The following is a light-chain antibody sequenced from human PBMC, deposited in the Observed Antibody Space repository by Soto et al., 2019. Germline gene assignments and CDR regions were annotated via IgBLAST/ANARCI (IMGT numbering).Light chain of an antibody. J-gene: IGLJ2*01. CDR2: SKS. Sequence: QSAVTQEPSLTVSPGETVTLTCASSTGAVTSCYYANWFQQKPGQAPKALIYSKSNKHSCTPARVSGSLLGGKAALTLSGVQYEDEAEYCCLLFQGDAQVFGGGTKLTVL. CDR3: LLFQGDAQV. V-gene: IGLV7-43*01. CDR1: TGAVTSCYY.